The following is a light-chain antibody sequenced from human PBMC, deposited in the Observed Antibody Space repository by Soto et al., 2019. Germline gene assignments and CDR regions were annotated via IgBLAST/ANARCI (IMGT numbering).Light chain of an antibody. CDR2: DAS. J-gene: IGKJ2*01. Sequence: DIQMTQSPSTLSASVGDRVTITCRASQRITRWLAWYQQKPGKAPKRLIYDASSLESGVPSTFSGSVSGTEFTLTISSLQPDDFATYYGQQYNSYSGYTFGQGTKLEIK. V-gene: IGKV1-5*01. CDR3: QQYNSYSGYT. CDR1: QRITRW.